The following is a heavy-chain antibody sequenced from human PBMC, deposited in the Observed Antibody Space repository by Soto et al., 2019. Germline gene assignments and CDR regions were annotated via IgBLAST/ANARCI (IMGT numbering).Heavy chain of an antibody. CDR1: GFTFSSYG. CDR2: ISYDGSNK. D-gene: IGHD3-10*01. CDR3: AKGVTMVRGVILDWFDP. Sequence: QVQLVESGGGVVQPGRSLRLSCAASGFTFSSYGMHWVRQAPGKGLEWVAVISYDGSNKYYADSVKGRFTISIDNSKNTLYLQMNSLRAEDTAVYYCAKGVTMVRGVILDWFDPWGQGTLVTVSS. V-gene: IGHV3-30*18. J-gene: IGHJ5*02.